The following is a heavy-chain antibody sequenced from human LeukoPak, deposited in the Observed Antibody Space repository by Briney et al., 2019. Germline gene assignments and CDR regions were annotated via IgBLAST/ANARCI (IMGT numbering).Heavy chain of an antibody. Sequence: GGSLRLSCAASGFSFNNYYMHWVRQPPGKGLVWVSRINSDGSSTTYADSVKGRFTISRDNAKNTVYLQMNSLRAEDTAVYYCAKDSHMALDYWGQGALVTVSS. CDR1: GFSFNNYY. D-gene: IGHD5-24*01. CDR3: AKDSHMALDY. CDR2: INSDGSST. V-gene: IGHV3-74*03. J-gene: IGHJ4*02.